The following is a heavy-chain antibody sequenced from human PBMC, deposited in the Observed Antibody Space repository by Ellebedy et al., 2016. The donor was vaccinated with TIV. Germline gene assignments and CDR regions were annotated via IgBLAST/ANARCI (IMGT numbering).Heavy chain of an antibody. CDR2: INPNSGGT. V-gene: IGHV1-2*02. J-gene: IGHJ4*02. CDR3: AREGRDCGGDCYVGY. CDR1: GYTFTGYY. D-gene: IGHD2-21*01. Sequence: ASVKVSCXASGYTFTGYYMHWVRQAPGQGLEWMGWINPNSGGTNYAQKFQGRVTMTRDTSISTAYMELSRLRSDDTAVYYCAREGRDCGGDCYVGYWGQGTLVTVSS.